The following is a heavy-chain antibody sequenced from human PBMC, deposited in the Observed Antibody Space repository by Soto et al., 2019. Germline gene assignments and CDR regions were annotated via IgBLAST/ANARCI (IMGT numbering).Heavy chain of an antibody. CDR3: ARGERYYYDSSGYFGFDY. D-gene: IGHD3-22*01. Sequence: ASVKVSCKASGYTFTNYAIHWVRQAPGQRLEWMGWINAGNGNTKYSQKFQGRATITRDTSASTAYMELSSLRSEGTAVHYCARGERYYYDSSGYFGFDYWGQGTLVTVSS. V-gene: IGHV1-3*01. CDR1: GYTFTNYA. CDR2: INAGNGNT. J-gene: IGHJ4*02.